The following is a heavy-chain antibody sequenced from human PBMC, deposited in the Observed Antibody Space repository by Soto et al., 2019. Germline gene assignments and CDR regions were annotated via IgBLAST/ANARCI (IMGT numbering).Heavy chain of an antibody. CDR1: GGTFRSYP. D-gene: IGHD3-16*01. CDR2: IIPVVGTA. J-gene: IGHJ4*02. Sequence: QVQLVQSGAEVKKPGSSVNISCKASGGTFRSYPISWVRQAPGQGLEWMGGIIPVVGTADYAQKVQGRVTITADESTRTGYMELSSLRSDDTAVYYCEREYTGDLFDSWGQGTLVTVSS. CDR3: EREYTGDLFDS. V-gene: IGHV1-69*01.